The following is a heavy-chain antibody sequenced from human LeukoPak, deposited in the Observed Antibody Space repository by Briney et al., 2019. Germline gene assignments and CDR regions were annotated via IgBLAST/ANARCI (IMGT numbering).Heavy chain of an antibody. D-gene: IGHD3-22*01. CDR1: GGSISSGSYY. Sequence: SETLSLTCTVSGGSISSGSYYWSWIRQPAGKGLEWIGRIYTSGSTNYNPSLKSRVTISVDTSKNQFSLKLSSVTAADTAVYYCAREVKGYYDSSGPENFDYWGQGTLVTVSS. J-gene: IGHJ4*02. CDR3: AREVKGYYDSSGPENFDY. CDR2: IYTSGST. V-gene: IGHV4-61*02.